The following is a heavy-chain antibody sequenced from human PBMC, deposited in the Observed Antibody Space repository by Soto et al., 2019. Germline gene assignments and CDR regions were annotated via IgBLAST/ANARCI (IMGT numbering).Heavy chain of an antibody. V-gene: IGHV5-10-1*01. CDR2: IDPSDSYT. D-gene: IGHD3-16*01. Sequence: GESLKISCKGSGYSFTSYWISWVRQMPGEGLEWMGRIDPSDSYTNYSPSFQGHVTISADKSISTAYLQWSSLKASDTAMYYCARNKRVAWGEGLYYYYGMDVWGQGTTVTVSS. CDR1: GYSFTSYW. J-gene: IGHJ6*02. CDR3: ARNKRVAWGEGLYYYYGMDV.